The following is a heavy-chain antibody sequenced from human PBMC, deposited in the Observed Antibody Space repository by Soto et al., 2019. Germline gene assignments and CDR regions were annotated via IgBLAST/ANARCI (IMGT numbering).Heavy chain of an antibody. V-gene: IGHV4-30-4*01. D-gene: IGHD3-16*01. Sequence: PSETVSLTCSVSGGSLSSGYYYWSWIRHPAGKGLGWIGNIYYSGNTYYNPSLKSRLIIAIDTSKNQFSRKVGSVTAADTAVYYCASASLYGKDVWGQGTTVTVSS. CDR1: GGSLSSGYYY. CDR3: ASASLYGKDV. J-gene: IGHJ6*02. CDR2: IYYSGNT.